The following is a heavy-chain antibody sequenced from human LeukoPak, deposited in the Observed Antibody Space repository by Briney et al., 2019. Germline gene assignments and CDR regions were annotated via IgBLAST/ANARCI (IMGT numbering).Heavy chain of an antibody. D-gene: IGHD3-10*01. CDR1: GFTFDDYA. CDR3: AKGRGPRLPYYFDY. CDR2: ISWSSGSI. Sequence: PGRSLRLSCAASGFTFDDYAMHWVRQAPGKGLEWVSGISWSSGSIGYADSVKGRFTISRDNAKNSLYLQMNSLRAEDMALYYCAKGRGPRLPYYFDYWGQGTLVTVSS. J-gene: IGHJ4*02. V-gene: IGHV3-9*03.